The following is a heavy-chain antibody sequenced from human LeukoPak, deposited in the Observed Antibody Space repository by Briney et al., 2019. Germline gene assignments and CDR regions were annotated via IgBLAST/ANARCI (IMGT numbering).Heavy chain of an antibody. CDR3: AKVGPGHNWFDP. CDR1: GFTFSSYA. J-gene: IGHJ5*02. V-gene: IGHV3-23*01. Sequence: GGSLRLSCAASGFTFSSYAMSWVRQAPGKGLECVSAISGSGGSTYYADPVKGRFTISRDNSKNTLYLQMNSLRAEDTAVYYCAKVGPGHNWFDPWGQGTLVTVSS. CDR2: ISGSGGST.